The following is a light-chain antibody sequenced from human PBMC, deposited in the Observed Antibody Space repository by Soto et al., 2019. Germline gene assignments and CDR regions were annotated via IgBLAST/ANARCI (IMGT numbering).Light chain of an antibody. CDR2: KAS. Sequence: DIQMTQSPSTLSASVGDRVTITCRASQTISSWLAWYQQKPGKAPKLLIYKASTLKSGVPSRFSGSGSGTEFTLTISSLEPEDFAVYYCQHRSIWPVSFGQGTRLEIK. J-gene: IGKJ5*01. CDR1: QTISSW. V-gene: IGKV1-5*03. CDR3: QHRSIWPVS.